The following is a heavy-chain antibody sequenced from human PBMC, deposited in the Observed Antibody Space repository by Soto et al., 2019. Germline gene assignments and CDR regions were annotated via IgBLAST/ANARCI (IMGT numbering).Heavy chain of an antibody. Sequence: ASVKLSCKASGGTFSSYAISWVRQAPVQGLEWMGGIIPIFGTANYAQKFQGRVTITADESTSTAYMELSSLRSEDTAVYYCASGINTRARLEQLWPGSTVNDYWGQGTLVTVSS. CDR1: GGTFSSYA. CDR2: IIPIFGTA. J-gene: IGHJ4*02. CDR3: ASGINTRARLEQLWPGSTVNDY. D-gene: IGHD4-4*01. V-gene: IGHV1-69*13.